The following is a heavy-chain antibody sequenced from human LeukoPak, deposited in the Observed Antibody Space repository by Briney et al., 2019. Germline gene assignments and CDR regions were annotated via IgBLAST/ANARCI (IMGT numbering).Heavy chain of an antibody. J-gene: IGHJ4*02. CDR2: IYYSGST. Sequence: SETLSLTCTVSGRSLSSYYWSWIRQPPGKGLEWIGYIYYSGSTNYNPSLKSRVTISVDTSKNQFSLKLSSVTAADTAVYYCASPPVGKWGQGTLVTVSS. CDR3: ASPPVGK. D-gene: IGHD1-26*01. V-gene: IGHV4-59*01. CDR1: GRSLSSYY.